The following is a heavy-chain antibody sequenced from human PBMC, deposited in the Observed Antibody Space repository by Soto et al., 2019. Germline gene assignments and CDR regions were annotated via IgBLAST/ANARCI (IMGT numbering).Heavy chain of an antibody. CDR3: AHTTPDDNERSSYSGA. Sequence: ASVKDSCMASEYTFTGYYLHGVRQAPGQGLEWMGGINHDSGCTNYAQEVQCRVTMTRDMSISTANMELSMLRSDDTAMYYCAHTTPDDNERSSYSGAWGQGTLVTVSS. CDR2: INHDSGCT. CDR1: EYTFTGYY. D-gene: IGHD5-12*01. V-gene: IGHV1-2*02. J-gene: IGHJ5*02.